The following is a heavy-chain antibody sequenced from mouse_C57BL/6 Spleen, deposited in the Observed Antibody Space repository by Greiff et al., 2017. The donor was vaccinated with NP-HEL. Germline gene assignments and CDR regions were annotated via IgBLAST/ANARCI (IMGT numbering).Heavy chain of an antibody. CDR1: GYTFTSYW. D-gene: IGHD1-1*01. Sequence: QVQLQQPGAELVKPGASVKVSCKASGYTFTSYWMHWVKQRPGQGLEWIGRIHPSDSDTNYNQKFKGKATLTVDKSSSTAYMQLSSLTSEDSAVYYCAIGTVVATGRFAYWGQGTLVTVAA. CDR3: AIGTVVATGRFAY. V-gene: IGHV1-74*01. J-gene: IGHJ3*01. CDR2: IHPSDSDT.